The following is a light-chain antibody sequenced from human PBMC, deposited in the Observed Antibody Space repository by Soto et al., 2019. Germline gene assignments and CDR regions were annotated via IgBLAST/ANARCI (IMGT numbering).Light chain of an antibody. CDR1: DNIGSN. Sequence: DIQLTQSPASLSASVGDRVTITCRASDNIGSNLNWYQHQTGTAPKLLIYAASSLQGGVPSRFSGSGYGTQFTLTISGLQTEDFASYYCQQSYKIFTFGGGTWVDI. CDR2: AAS. V-gene: IGKV1-39*01. J-gene: IGKJ4*01. CDR3: QQSYKIFT.